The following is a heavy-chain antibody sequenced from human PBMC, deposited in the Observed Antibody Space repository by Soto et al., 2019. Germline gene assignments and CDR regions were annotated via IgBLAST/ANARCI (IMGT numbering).Heavy chain of an antibody. J-gene: IGHJ4*02. Sequence: SETLSLTCTVSGGSVSSGNHYWSWIRQPPGKELEFIAYVFYSGSDNYNPSLKSRVTTSIGTSKNQFSLNLRSVTAADTAVYYCARGRGYGYGIDYWGQGALVTVSA. CDR2: VFYSGSD. CDR3: ARGRGYGYGIDY. D-gene: IGHD5-18*01. CDR1: GGSVSSGNHY. V-gene: IGHV4-61*01.